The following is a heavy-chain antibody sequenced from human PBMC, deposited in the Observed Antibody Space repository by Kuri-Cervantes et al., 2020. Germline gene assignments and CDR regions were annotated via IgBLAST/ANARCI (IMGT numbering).Heavy chain of an antibody. V-gene: IGHV1-69*13. J-gene: IGHJ4*02. CDR1: GGTFSSYA. D-gene: IGHD1-26*01. Sequence: SVQVSCKASGGTFSSYAISWVRQAPGQGREWMGGIIPIFGTANYAQKFQGRVTITADESTGTAYMELGSRGSEDRAGDYCARDYGGSYGGWGQGTLVTVSS. CDR2: IIPIFGTA. CDR3: ARDYGGSYGG.